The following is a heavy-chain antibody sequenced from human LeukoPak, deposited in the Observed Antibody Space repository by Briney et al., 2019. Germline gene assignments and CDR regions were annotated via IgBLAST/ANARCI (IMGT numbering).Heavy chain of an antibody. D-gene: IGHD6-19*01. CDR1: GYSISSGYY. J-gene: IGHJ4*02. V-gene: IGHV4-38-2*02. Sequence: SETLSLSCAVSGYSISSGYYWGWIRQSPGRGLEWIGSIFHSGSTYYNPALKSRVTISVDTSKNQFSLKLSSVTAADTAVYYCARDFIAVAGTPDYWGQGTLVTVSS. CDR2: IFHSGST. CDR3: ARDFIAVAGTPDY.